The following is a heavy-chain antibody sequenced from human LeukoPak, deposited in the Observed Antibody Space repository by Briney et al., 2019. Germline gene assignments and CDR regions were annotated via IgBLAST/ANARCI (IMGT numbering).Heavy chain of an antibody. CDR2: IYYSGKS. CDR3: ARASAYSSSWYLSWFDP. D-gene: IGHD6-13*01. J-gene: IGHJ5*02. V-gene: IGHV4-59*08. CDR1: GGSISNYY. Sequence: PSETLSLTCTVSGGSISNYYWTWIRQPPGKGLEWIGYIYYSGKSDYNPSLKSRVTISVDTSKNQFSLKLSSVTAADTAVYYCARASAYSSSWYLSWFDPWGQGTLVTVSS.